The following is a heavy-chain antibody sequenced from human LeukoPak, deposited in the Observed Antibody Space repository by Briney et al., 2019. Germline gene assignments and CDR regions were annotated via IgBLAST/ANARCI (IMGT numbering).Heavy chain of an antibody. V-gene: IGHV3-23*01. CDR3: AKVYSSSWYFDY. CDR1: GFTFSSYA. D-gene: IGHD6-13*01. CDR2: IRGSGGST. J-gene: IGHJ4*02. Sequence: GGSLRLSCAASGFTFSSYAMSWVRQAPGKGLEWVSAIRGSGGSTYYADSVKGRFTISRDNSKNTLYLQMNSLRAEDTAVYYCAKVYSSSWYFDYWGQGTLVTVSS.